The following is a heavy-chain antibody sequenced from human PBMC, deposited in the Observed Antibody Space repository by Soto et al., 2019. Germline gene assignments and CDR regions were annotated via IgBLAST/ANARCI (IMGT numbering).Heavy chain of an antibody. CDR1: GFSFSDYY. Sequence: QVQLVESGGGLVKPGGSLRLSCAASGFSFSDYYMNWIRQAPGKGLEWISYISSSGAYTNYADSVRGRFTMSRDSAKKSLLLQIDGLRAEDTAVYYSARAKLVVEGRFDYWGQGTLVTVSS. CDR3: ARAKLVVEGRFDY. V-gene: IGHV3-11*06. J-gene: IGHJ4*02. D-gene: IGHD3-22*01. CDR2: ISSSGAYT.